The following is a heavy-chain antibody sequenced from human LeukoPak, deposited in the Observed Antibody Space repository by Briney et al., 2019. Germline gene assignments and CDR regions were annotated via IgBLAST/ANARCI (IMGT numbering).Heavy chain of an antibody. V-gene: IGHV3-7*01. CDR2: IKQDGSEE. Sequence: SGGSLRLSCAASRFTFSSYVVTWVRQAPGKGLEWVASIKQDGSEEYYVDSVKGRFTISRDTAKTSLFLQMNSLRAEDTAVYYCARDSLINWGPGYYYYVMDVWGQGTTVTVSS. J-gene: IGHJ6*02. D-gene: IGHD7-27*01. CDR1: RFTFSSYV. CDR3: ARDSLINWGPGYYYYVMDV.